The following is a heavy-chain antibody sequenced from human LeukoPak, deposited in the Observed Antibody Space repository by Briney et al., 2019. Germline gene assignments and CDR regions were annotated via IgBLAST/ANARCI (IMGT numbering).Heavy chain of an antibody. CDR3: AKDRATMMGVIRTTPRGQFDY. V-gene: IGHV3-30*02. J-gene: IGHJ4*02. Sequence: PGGSLRLSCAASGFTFSNYDIHWVRQAPGKGLEWVAFLGYDGHNKFYGESVKGRFTNSRDNSKHTLFLQMNSLRAEDTALYYCAKDRATMMGVIRTTPRGQFDYWGQGTLVTVSS. CDR2: LGYDGHNK. D-gene: IGHD3-22*01. CDR1: GFTFSNYD.